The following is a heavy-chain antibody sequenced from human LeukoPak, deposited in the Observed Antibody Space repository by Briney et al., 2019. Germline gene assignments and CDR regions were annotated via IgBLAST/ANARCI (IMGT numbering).Heavy chain of an antibody. J-gene: IGHJ6*02. V-gene: IGHV4-31*03. D-gene: IGHD4-11*01. Sequence: SQTLSLTCTVSGGSISSGGYYWSWIRQHPGKGLEWIGYIYYSGSTNYNPSLKSRVTISVDTSKNQFSLKLSSVTAADTAVYYCARYTVTNYYYGMDVWGQGTTVTASS. CDR2: IYYSGST. CDR3: ARYTVTNYYYGMDV. CDR1: GGSISSGGYY.